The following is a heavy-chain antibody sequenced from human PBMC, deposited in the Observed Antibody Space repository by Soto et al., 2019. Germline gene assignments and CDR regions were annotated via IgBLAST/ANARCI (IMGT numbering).Heavy chain of an antibody. Sequence: SETLSLTCTVSGGSISSGGYYWSWIRQHPGKGLEWIGYIYYSGSTYYNPSLKSRVTISVDTSKNQFSLKLSSVTAADTAVYYCARLAYCGGDCYYVQHWGQGTLVTVSS. J-gene: IGHJ1*01. CDR1: GGSISSGGYY. CDR3: ARLAYCGGDCYYVQH. CDR2: IYYSGST. V-gene: IGHV4-31*03. D-gene: IGHD2-21*01.